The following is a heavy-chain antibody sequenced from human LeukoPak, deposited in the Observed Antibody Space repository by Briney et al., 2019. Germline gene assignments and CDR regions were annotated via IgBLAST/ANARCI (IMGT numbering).Heavy chain of an antibody. CDR2: INTNTGNP. J-gene: IGHJ6*03. CDR3: AREAFHYYYYMDV. CDR1: GYTFTSYG. D-gene: IGHD3-3*02. V-gene: IGHV7-4-1*02. Sequence: ASVNVSCKASGYTFTSYGISWGRQAPGQGLEWMLWINTNTGNPTYAQGFTGRFVFSLDTSVSTAYLQISSLKAEDTSVYYCAREAFHYYYYMDVWGKGTTVTVSS.